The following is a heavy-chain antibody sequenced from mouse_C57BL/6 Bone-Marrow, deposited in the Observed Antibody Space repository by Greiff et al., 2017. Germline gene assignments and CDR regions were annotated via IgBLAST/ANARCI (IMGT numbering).Heavy chain of an antibody. Sequence: VKLVESGAELARPGASVKLSCKASGYTFTSYGISWVKQRPGQGLEWIGEIYPRSGNTYYNEKFKGKATLTADKSSSTAYMELRSLASEDSAVFFCARRGLPWFAYWGQGTLVTVSA. CDR3: ARRGLPWFAY. CDR2: IYPRSGNT. J-gene: IGHJ3*01. D-gene: IGHD3-3*01. V-gene: IGHV1-81*01. CDR1: GYTFTSYG.